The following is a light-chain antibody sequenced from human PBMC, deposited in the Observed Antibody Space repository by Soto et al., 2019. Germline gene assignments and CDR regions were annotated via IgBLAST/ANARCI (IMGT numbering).Light chain of an antibody. Sequence: EIVLTQSPDTLSLSPGERATLSCWASQSVSNYLAWYQQKPGQAPRLLIYGASSRATGIPDRFSGSGSGTDFTLTISRLEPEDSAVYYCQQYGSSRRTFGQGTKVEIK. J-gene: IGKJ1*01. V-gene: IGKV3-20*01. CDR2: GAS. CDR3: QQYGSSRRT. CDR1: QSVSNY.